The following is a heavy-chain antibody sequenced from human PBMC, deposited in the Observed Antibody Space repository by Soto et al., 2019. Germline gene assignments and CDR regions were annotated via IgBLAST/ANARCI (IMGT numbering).Heavy chain of an antibody. Sequence: QVQLVPSGAEEKKPGASVKVSCKASGYTFTGYAMHWLRQAPGQRLEGMGWINAGNGNTKYSQKFQGRVTITRDTSASTAYMELSSLRSEDTAVYYCARAVAVPADFDYWGQGTLVTVSS. J-gene: IGHJ4*02. CDR3: ARAVAVPADFDY. V-gene: IGHV1-3*05. CDR2: INAGNGNT. CDR1: GYTFTGYA. D-gene: IGHD6-19*01.